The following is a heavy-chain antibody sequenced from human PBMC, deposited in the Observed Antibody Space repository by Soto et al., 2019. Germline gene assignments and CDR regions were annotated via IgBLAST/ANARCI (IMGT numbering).Heavy chain of an antibody. V-gene: IGHV3-23*01. D-gene: IGHD3-22*01. Sequence: GGSLRLSCAASGFTFSSYAMSWVRQAPGKGLEWVSAISGSGGSTYYADSVKGRFTISRDNSKNTLYLQMNSLRAEDTAVYYCAKDYPTYYYYDSSGYYPTGYSYGMDVWGQGTTVTVSS. J-gene: IGHJ6*02. CDR3: AKDYPTYYYYDSSGYYPTGYSYGMDV. CDR1: GFTFSSYA. CDR2: ISGSGGST.